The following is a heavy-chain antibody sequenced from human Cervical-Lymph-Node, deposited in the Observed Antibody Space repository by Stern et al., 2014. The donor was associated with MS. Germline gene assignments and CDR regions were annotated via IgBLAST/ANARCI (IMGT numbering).Heavy chain of an antibody. D-gene: IGHD4-23*01. CDR2: IYHSGST. V-gene: IGHV4-4*02. Sequence: QMQLVQSGPGLVKPSGTLSLTCAVSGGSISSGYWWRWVRQPPGKGLEWIGEIYHSGSTNYNPSLKSRVTISVDTSKNHFSLKMNSVNAADTAVYYCARNGGNYAFDYWGQGTLVAVSS. CDR1: GGSISSGYW. J-gene: IGHJ4*02. CDR3: ARNGGNYAFDY.